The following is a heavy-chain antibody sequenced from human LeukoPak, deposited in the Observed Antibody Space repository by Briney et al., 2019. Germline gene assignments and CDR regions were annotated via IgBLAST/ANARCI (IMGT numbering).Heavy chain of an antibody. V-gene: IGHV3-23*01. D-gene: IGHD4-23*01. J-gene: IGHJ4*02. Sequence: GGSLRLSCAASGFTFSSYAMTWVRQAPGKGLEWVSGISGSGGNTYYTDSVKGRFTISRDNSKNTLYLQMNSLRAEDTAVYYCAKGETHFDYWGQGTLVTVSS. CDR1: GFTFSSYA. CDR2: ISGSGGNT. CDR3: AKGETHFDY.